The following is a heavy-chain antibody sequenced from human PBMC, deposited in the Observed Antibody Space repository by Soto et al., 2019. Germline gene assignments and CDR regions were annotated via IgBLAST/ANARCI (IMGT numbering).Heavy chain of an antibody. CDR1: GDTFTDYY. V-gene: IGHV1-46*01. D-gene: IGHD2-21*02. CDR3: ARGGHVVVVTAALDY. J-gene: IGHJ4*02. Sequence: QVQLVQSGAEVKKPGASVKVSCKASGDTFTDYYIHWVRQAPGQGLEWLGTVNPSGGHTTYAQNFQGRMTMTRDTSTCTLYMELTSLTSEDTAVYYCARGGHVVVVTAALDYWGQGTLVTVSS. CDR2: VNPSGGHT.